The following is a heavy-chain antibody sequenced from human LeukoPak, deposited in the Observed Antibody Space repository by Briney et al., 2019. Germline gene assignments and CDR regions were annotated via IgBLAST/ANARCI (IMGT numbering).Heavy chain of an antibody. J-gene: IGHJ6*03. CDR1: GFTFSSYA. D-gene: IGHD3-3*01. V-gene: IGHV3-23*01. Sequence: GGSLRLSCAASGFTFSSYAMSWVRRAPGKGLEWVSAISGSGGSTYYADSVKGRFTISRDNSKNTLYLQMNSLRAEDTAVYYCAKDAETYYDFWSGYYKLTGYMDVWGKGTTVTVSS. CDR3: AKDAETYYDFWSGYYKLTGYMDV. CDR2: ISGSGGST.